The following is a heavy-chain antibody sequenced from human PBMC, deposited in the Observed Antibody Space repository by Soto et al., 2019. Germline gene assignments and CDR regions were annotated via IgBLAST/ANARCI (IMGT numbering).Heavy chain of an antibody. V-gene: IGHV1-69*06. CDR2: IIPIFGTA. CDR3: ASQLIVVVPATNYYYYGMDV. J-gene: IGHJ6*02. CDR1: GGTFSSYA. D-gene: IGHD2-2*01. Sequence: ASVKVSCKASGGTFSSYAISWVRQAPGQGLEWMGGIIPIFGTANYAQKFQGRVTITADKSTSTAYMELSSLRSEDTAVYYCASQLIVVVPATNYYYYGMDVWGQGTTVTVSS.